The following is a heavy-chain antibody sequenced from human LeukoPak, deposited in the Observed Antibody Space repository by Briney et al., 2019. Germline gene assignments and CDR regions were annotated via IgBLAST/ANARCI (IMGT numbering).Heavy chain of an antibody. D-gene: IGHD3-16*01. Sequence: SETLSLTYSVSGLPINSFHWGRLPPAPGQGPEGSGYIYYSRSTHEHPSLKSRVTISVDTSKNQFSLKLSSVTAADTAVYYCARVRAPYYDYVWGSYGNWFDPWGQGTLVTVSS. V-gene: IGHV4-59*01. CDR1: GLPINSFH. CDR2: IYYSRST. J-gene: IGHJ5*02. CDR3: ARVRAPYYDYVWGSYGNWFDP.